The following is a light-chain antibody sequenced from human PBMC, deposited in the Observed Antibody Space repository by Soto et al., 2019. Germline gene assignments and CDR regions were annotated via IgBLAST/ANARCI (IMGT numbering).Light chain of an antibody. V-gene: IGLV2-14*03. J-gene: IGLJ2*01. CDR1: SSDVGGFNY. CDR3: SSYTISSTYVI. CDR2: DVS. Sequence: QSALTQPASVSGSPGQSITISCTGTSSDVGGFNYVSWYQHHPGKAPKLLIYDVSDRPSGVSNRFSGSKSGHTASLTISGLQAEDGADYYCSSYTISSTYVIFGGGTKLTVL.